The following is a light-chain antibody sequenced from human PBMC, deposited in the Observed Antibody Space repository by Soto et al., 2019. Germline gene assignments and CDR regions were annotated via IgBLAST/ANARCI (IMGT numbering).Light chain of an antibody. J-gene: IGKJ5*01. CDR2: GTS. CDR3: HQYGGSPIT. Sequence: EIVLTQSPGTLSFSPGERATLSCGTSQSISGKFLAWYQQKPGQAPRLLIYGTSIRATGIPDRFSGSGSGTDFTLTISRLEPEDFAVYFCHQYGGSPITFGQGTRLEIK. V-gene: IGKV3-20*01. CDR1: QSISGKF.